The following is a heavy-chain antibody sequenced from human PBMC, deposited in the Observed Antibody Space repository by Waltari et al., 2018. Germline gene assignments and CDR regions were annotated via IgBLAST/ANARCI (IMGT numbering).Heavy chain of an antibody. CDR2: IYHSGST. D-gene: IGHD3-3*01. J-gene: IGHJ6*02. V-gene: IGHV4-38-2*01. CDR1: GYSISSGYY. CDR3: AGGGDFWSGFLLADYYGMDV. Sequence: QVQLQESGPGLVKPSETLSLTCAVSGYSISSGYYWGWIRQPPGKGLEWIGSIYHSGSTYYNPYLKSRVTISVDTSKNQFSLKLSSVTAADTAVYYCAGGGDFWSGFLLADYYGMDVWGQGTTVTVSS.